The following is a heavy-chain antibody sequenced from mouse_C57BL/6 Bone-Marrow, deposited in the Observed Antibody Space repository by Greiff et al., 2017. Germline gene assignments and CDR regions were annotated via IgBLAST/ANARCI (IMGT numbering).Heavy chain of an antibody. Sequence: QVQLQQPGAELVKPGASVKLSCKASGYTFTSYWMQWVKQRPGQGLAWIGEIDPSASYTNYNQKFKGKATLTIDTSSSTAFMQLSSLTSEDSAVYYSAREGYYGSSYYWYFDVWGTGTTVTVSS. D-gene: IGHD1-1*01. CDR3: AREGYYGSSYYWYFDV. J-gene: IGHJ1*03. CDR2: IDPSASYT. CDR1: GYTFTSYW. V-gene: IGHV1-50*01.